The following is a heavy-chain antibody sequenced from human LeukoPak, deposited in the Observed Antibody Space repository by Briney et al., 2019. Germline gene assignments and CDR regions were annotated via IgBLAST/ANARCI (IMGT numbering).Heavy chain of an antibody. V-gene: IGHV1-2*02. J-gene: IGHJ4*02. CDR3: AREMSRLGGFDY. D-gene: IGHD3-16*01. Sequence: ASVKVSCKASGYTFTGHYMHWVRQAPGQGLEWMGWINPNNGGTNYAQKFQGRVTMTRDTSISTAYMELSRLRSDDTAVYYCAREMSRLGGFDYWGQGTLVTVSS. CDR1: GYTFTGHY. CDR2: INPNNGGT.